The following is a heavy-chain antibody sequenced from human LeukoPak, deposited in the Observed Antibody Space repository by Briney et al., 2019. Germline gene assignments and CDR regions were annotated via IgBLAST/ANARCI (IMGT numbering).Heavy chain of an antibody. J-gene: IGHJ4*02. D-gene: IGHD5-12*01. V-gene: IGHV4-59*01. Sequence: SETLSLTCTVSGGSISSYYWSWIRQPPEKGLEWIGYIYYSGSTNYNPSLKSRVTMSVDTSKNQFSLKLSSVTAADTAVYYCARVDGYSGYAPADYFDYWGQGTLVTVSS. CDR3: ARVDGYSGYAPADYFDY. CDR2: IYYSGST. CDR1: GGSISSYY.